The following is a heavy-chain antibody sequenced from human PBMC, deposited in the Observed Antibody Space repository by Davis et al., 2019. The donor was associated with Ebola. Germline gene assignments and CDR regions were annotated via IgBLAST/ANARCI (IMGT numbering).Heavy chain of an antibody. CDR2: IYPGDSDT. CDR1: GYSFTSYW. V-gene: IGHV5-51*01. Sequence: GESLKISCKGSGYSFTSYWIGWVRQMPGKGLEWMGIIYPGDSDTRYSPSFQGQVTISADKSISTAYLQWSSLKASDTAKDFCAIQGSWYSSSWLIDYWGQGTLVTVSS. CDR3: AIQGSWYSSSWLIDY. D-gene: IGHD6-13*01. J-gene: IGHJ4*02.